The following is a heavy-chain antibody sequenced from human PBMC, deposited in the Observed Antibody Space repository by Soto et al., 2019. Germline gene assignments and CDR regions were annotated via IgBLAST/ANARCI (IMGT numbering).Heavy chain of an antibody. D-gene: IGHD2-2*01. CDR2: IWYDGSNK. Sequence: QVQLVESGGGVVQPGRSLRLSCAASGFTFSIYGMHWVRQAPGKGLEWVAVIWYDGSNKYYADSVKGRFTISRDNSKNTLYLQMNILRAEDTAVYYCARAAAIKVDVWGQGTTVTVSS. CDR1: GFTFSIYG. J-gene: IGHJ6*02. CDR3: ARAAAIKVDV. V-gene: IGHV3-33*01.